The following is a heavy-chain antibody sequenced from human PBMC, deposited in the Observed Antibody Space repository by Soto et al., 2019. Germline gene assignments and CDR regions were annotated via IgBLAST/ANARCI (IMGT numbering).Heavy chain of an antibody. CDR1: GFTFSSYG. V-gene: IGHV3-30*03. J-gene: IGHJ4*02. CDR2: ISYDGNKQ. CDR3: AMQRTPGTGNWNLVN. Sequence: QAQVVESGGGVVQPGRSLRLSCIGSGFTFSSYGIHWVRQAPGKGLEWVALISYDGNKQYYGDSVKGRFTISRDNSQNTVYLQMYSLTTEDTALYYCAMQRTPGTGNWNLVNWCQGTLVTVSS. D-gene: IGHD1-7*01.